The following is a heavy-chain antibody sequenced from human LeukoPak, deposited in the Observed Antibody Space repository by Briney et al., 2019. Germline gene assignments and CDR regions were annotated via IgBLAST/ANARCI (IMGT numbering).Heavy chain of an antibody. CDR2: ISYDGSNK. J-gene: IGHJ3*02. Sequence: GRSLRLSCAASGFTFSSYGMHWVRQAPGKGLEWVAVISYDGSNKYYADSVKGRFTISRDNSKNTLYLQMNSLGAEDTAVYYCAKDLSMVDPPSTEAFDIWGQGTMVTVSS. CDR1: GFTFSSYG. CDR3: AKDLSMVDPPSTEAFDI. V-gene: IGHV3-30*18. D-gene: IGHD3-10*01.